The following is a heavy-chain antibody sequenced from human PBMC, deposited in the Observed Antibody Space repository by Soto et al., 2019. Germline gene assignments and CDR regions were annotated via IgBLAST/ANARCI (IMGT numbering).Heavy chain of an antibody. J-gene: IGHJ4*02. CDR3: ARTLSSSFFDY. D-gene: IGHD6-6*01. CDR1: GGAFSSYA. CDR2: IIPIFGTA. Sequence: GASVKFSSKAPGGAFSSYAIRWVRQAPGQGLEWMGGIIPIFGTANYAQKFQGRVTITADESTSTAYMELSSLRSEDTAVYYCARTLSSSFFDYWAQGTLVTVSS. V-gene: IGHV1-69*13.